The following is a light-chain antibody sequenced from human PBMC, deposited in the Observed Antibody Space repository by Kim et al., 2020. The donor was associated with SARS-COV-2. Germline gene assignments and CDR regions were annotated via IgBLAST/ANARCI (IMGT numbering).Light chain of an antibody. CDR1: QSVSSY. V-gene: IGKV3-11*01. J-gene: IGKJ2*01. CDR3: QQRSNWTPRYT. CDR2: DAS. Sequence: SSGERATLACRASQSVSSYLAWYQQKPGQAPRLLIYDASNRATGIPARFSGSGSGTDFTLTISSLEPEDFAVYYCQQRSNWTPRYTFGQGTKLEI.